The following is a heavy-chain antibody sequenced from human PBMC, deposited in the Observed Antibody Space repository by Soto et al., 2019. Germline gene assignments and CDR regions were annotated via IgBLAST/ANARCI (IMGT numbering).Heavy chain of an antibody. V-gene: IGHV4-31*02. CDR3: ARDPVYCSSTSCYDVI. Sequence: PSETLSLTCTVSGGSISSGGYYWSWIRQHPGKGLEWIGYIYYSGSTYYNPSLKSRVTISVDTSKNQFSLKLSSVTAADTAVYYCARDPVYCSSTSCYDVIWGQGTLVTVSS. D-gene: IGHD2-2*01. CDR1: GGSISSGGYY. CDR2: IYYSGST. J-gene: IGHJ4*02.